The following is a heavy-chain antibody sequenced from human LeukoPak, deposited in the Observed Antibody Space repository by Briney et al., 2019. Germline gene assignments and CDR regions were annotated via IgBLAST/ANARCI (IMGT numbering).Heavy chain of an antibody. V-gene: IGHV5-51*01. Sequence: GESLRISCKGSGYSFTSYWIGSVRQMPGKGLEWMGIIYPGDSDTRYSPSFQGQVTISADKSISTAYLQWSSLKASDTAMYYCARRTMTTPQAGWFDPWGQGTLVTVSS. CDR1: GYSFTSYW. D-gene: IGHD4-17*01. CDR2: IYPGDSDT. J-gene: IGHJ5*02. CDR3: ARRTMTTPQAGWFDP.